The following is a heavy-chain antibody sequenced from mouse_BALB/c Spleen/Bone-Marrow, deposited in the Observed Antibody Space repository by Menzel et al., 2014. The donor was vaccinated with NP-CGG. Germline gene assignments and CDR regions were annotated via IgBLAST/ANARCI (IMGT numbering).Heavy chain of an antibody. CDR1: GYTFXDYA. V-gene: IGHV1-67*01. J-gene: IGHJ3*01. D-gene: IGHD2-1*01. CDR3: ASPIYYGNYEGFAY. CDR2: ISTYSGNT. Sequence: QVQLQQSGPELVRPGVSVRISCKGSGYTFXDYAMHWVKQSHAKSLEWIGVISTYSGNTNYNQKFKGKATMTVDKSSSTAYMELARLTSEDSAIYYCASPIYYGNYEGFAYWGQGTLVTVSA.